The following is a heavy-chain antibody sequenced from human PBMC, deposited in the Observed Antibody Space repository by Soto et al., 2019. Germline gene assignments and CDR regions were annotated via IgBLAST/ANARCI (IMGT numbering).Heavy chain of an antibody. J-gene: IGHJ6*02. Sequence: AASVKVSCKASGFTFSAYYIYWVRQAPGQWLEWIGWINPNSGGTNNAQKFQGRVTMTRDTSTSTVYMELSALISDDTAVYYCARSLLDEYSSSWRSAYYGMDVWGQGTTVTVSS. D-gene: IGHD6-13*01. V-gene: IGHV1-2*02. CDR2: INPNSGGT. CDR1: GFTFSAYY. CDR3: ARSLLDEYSSSWRSAYYGMDV.